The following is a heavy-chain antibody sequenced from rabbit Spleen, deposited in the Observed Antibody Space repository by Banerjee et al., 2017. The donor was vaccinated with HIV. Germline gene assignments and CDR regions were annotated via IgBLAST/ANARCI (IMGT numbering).Heavy chain of an antibody. CDR3: ARTGSSWSLNL. CDR2: IDPVFGSA. Sequence: QEQLTETGGGLVQPGGSLTLSCKASGFDFSSYGVNWVRQAPGKGLEWIGYIDPVFGSAYYASWVNGRFSISRENNQNTVSLKMNSLTAADTATYFCARTGSSWSLNLWGPGTLVTVS. D-gene: IGHD8-1*01. J-gene: IGHJ6*01. V-gene: IGHV1S47*01. CDR1: GFDFSSYG.